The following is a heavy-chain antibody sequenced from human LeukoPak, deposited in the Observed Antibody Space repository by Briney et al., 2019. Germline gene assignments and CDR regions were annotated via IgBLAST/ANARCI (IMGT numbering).Heavy chain of an antibody. CDR3: AKERYYYDSSASFDY. J-gene: IGHJ4*02. D-gene: IGHD3-22*01. CDR2: IGGSGQNT. CDR1: GFTFSTYG. V-gene: IGHV3-23*01. Sequence: GGSLRLSCVASGFTFSTYGMGWVRHAPGKGLEWVSSIGGSGQNTHHADSVKGRFTVSRDNSKNTLYLQMSSLRAEDTAVYYCAKERYYYDSSASFDYWGQGTLVTVSS.